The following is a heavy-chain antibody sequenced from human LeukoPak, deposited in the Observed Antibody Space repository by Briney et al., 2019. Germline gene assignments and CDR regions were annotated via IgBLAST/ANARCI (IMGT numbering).Heavy chain of an antibody. J-gene: IGHJ4*02. CDR1: GFTFSSYE. CDR3: ARDYYDSSGMGDY. CDR2: IRSSGSTM. V-gene: IGHV3-48*03. Sequence: GGSLSLSCAASGFTFSSYEMNWVRQAPGKGLEWVSYIRSSGSTMYYADSVKGRFTTSRDNAKNSLYLQMNSLRAEDTAVYYCARDYYDSSGMGDYWGQGTLVTVSS. D-gene: IGHD3-22*01.